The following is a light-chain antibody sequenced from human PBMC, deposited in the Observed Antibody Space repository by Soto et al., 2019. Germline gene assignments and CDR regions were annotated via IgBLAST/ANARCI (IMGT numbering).Light chain of an antibody. CDR3: QKYSSYWT. CDR1: QSFSSC. J-gene: IGKJ1*01. Sequence: RMTRSAFTLSPSVGSSVTITCRGSQSFSSCMARYKQNSGRAPNLLSYDASSLESGAQSRFSGSGSDTEITLTSHSLPEDDLTTYCRQKYSSYWTFGQGTKVDIK. CDR2: DAS. V-gene: IGKV1-5*01.